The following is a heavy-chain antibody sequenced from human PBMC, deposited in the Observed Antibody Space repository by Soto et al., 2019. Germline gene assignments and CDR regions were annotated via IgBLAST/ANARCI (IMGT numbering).Heavy chain of an antibody. Sequence: QVQLVQSGAEVKKPRASVKVSCKASGYTFTGYYMHWVRQAPGQGLEWMGWINPNSGGTNYAQKFQGSVTMTRDTSISTAYMELSRLRSDYTAVYYCARIAAQWRQPRYYFDYWGQGTLVTVSS. J-gene: IGHJ4*02. CDR3: ARIAAQWRQPRYYFDY. V-gene: IGHV1-2*04. CDR2: INPNSGGT. D-gene: IGHD6-6*01. CDR1: GYTFTGYY.